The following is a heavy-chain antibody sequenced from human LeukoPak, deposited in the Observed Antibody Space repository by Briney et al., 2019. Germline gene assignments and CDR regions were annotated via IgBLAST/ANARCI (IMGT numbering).Heavy chain of an antibody. CDR3: ARDRSNSWTFDY. CDR1: GSTLSSYG. V-gene: IGHV3-30*03. CDR2: KSLDGSGK. D-gene: IGHD6-13*01. Sequence: GGSLSLSWPPPGSTLSSYGMHWARQPPGKGLGWLALKSLDGSGKYYADSVKGRVTISRDSSKNMLYLHMNSLSPEDTAVYYCARDRSNSWTFDYWGQGTLVTVSS. J-gene: IGHJ4*02.